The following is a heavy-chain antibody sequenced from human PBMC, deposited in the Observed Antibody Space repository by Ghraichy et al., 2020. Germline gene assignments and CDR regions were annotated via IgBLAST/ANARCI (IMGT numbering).Heavy chain of an antibody. J-gene: IGHJ5*02. CDR1: GFTFSDYS. CDR2: ISRRSSPT. D-gene: IGHD5-18*01. Sequence: GGSLRLSCTASGFTFSDYSMIWVRQAPGKGLEWVSSISRRSSPTYYAASVQGRFTISRDNAKNTVYLQMNSLRAEDTALYYCVRQVGDDSSNWFDPWGQGTLVTVSS. V-gene: IGHV3-21*01. CDR3: VRQVGDDSSNWFDP.